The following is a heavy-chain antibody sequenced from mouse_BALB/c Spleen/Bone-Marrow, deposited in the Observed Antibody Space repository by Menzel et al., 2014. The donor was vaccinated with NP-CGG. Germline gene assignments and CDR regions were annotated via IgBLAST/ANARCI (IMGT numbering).Heavy chain of an antibody. CDR3: ARVYYGNLDY. V-gene: IGHV1-80*01. J-gene: IGHJ2*01. CDR2: IHPGDGDT. Sequence: LVESGAELVRPGSSVKISCKASGYTSTNFWMNWVKQRPGQGLEWIGQIHPGDGDTNNNGKFKGKATLTTDKSSSTAYMQLSSLSSEDSAVYFCARVYYGNLDYWGQGTTLTVSS. D-gene: IGHD2-1*01. CDR1: GYTSTNFW.